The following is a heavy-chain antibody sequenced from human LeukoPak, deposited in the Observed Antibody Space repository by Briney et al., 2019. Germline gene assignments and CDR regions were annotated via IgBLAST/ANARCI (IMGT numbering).Heavy chain of an antibody. CDR3: ARRGYSTYSMDV. D-gene: IGHD5-18*01. CDR1: GWTFSDYY. V-gene: IGHV3-11*01. J-gene: IGHJ6*02. Sequence: GGSLRLSCAAYGWTFSDYYMSWIRQAPGKGLEWVAYISSSVSSMWYASSEKRRFTISRDNAKNSLYLQMNSLRAEDTAVYYCARRGYSTYSMDVWGQGTTVTVSS. CDR2: ISSSVSSM.